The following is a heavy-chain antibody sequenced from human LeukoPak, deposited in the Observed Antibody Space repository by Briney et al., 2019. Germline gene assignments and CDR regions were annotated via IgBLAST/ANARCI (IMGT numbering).Heavy chain of an antibody. CDR2: IYTSGST. CDR1: GGSISSGSYY. D-gene: IGHD5-12*01. J-gene: IGHJ6*04. V-gene: IGHV4-61*02. Sequence: SSQTLSLTCTVSGGSISSGSYYWSWIRQPAGKGLEWIGRIYTSGSTNYNPSLKSRVTISVDTSKNQFSLKLSSVTAADTAVYYCAREPVATTSTDVWGKGTTVTISS. CDR3: AREPVATTSTDV.